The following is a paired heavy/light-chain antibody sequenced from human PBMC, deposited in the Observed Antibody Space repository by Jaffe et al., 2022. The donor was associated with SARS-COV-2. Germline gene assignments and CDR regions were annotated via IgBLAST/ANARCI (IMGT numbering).Light chain of an antibody. J-gene: IGLJ3*02. CDR2: YDT. CDR3: QVWDSSTDHWV. Sequence: SYVLTQPPSVSVAPGKTARITCGGDNIGRKTVNWYQQRPGQAPVLVIFYDTDRPSGIPARFSGSNSGNTATLTISRVEAGDEADYYCQVWDSSTDHWVFGGGTMLTVL. V-gene: IGLV3-21*04. CDR1: NIGRKT.
Heavy chain of an antibody. V-gene: IGHV3-7*03. J-gene: IGHJ3*01. Sequence: EEQLVESGGGLVQPGGSLRLSCAASGFTFSSYWMSWVRQAPGKGLEWVANIKEDGSVIYYVDSVKGRFTMSRDNAKNALYLQMDSLRAEDTAMYYCARAKRPIGLSYPYAFEFWGQGTMVTVSS. CDR1: GFTFSSYW. D-gene: IGHD2-15*01. CDR2: IKEDGSVI. CDR3: ARAKRPIGLSYPYAFEF.